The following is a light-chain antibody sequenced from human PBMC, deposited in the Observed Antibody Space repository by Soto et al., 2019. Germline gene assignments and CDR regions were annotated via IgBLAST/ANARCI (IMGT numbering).Light chain of an antibody. J-gene: IGLJ1*01. Sequence: QSVLTQPASVSGSPGQSITISCTGTSSDVGGYNYVSWYQQHPGKAPKLMIYEVSNRPSGVSNRFSGSKPGNTASLTISGLRAEDEADYYCSSYTSSSTPYVFGTGTKVTVL. CDR2: EVS. V-gene: IGLV2-14*01. CDR3: SSYTSSSTPYV. CDR1: SSDVGGYNY.